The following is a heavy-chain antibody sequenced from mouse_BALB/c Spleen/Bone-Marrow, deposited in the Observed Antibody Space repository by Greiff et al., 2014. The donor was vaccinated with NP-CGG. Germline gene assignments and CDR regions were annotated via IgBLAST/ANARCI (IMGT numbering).Heavy chain of an antibody. J-gene: IGHJ2*01. CDR3: ARDYYGSSYLDF. Sequence: EVQLQQSGPGLVKPSQSLSLTCTVTGSSITSDYAWNWIRQFPGTKLEWMGYITYSGSTSYNPSLKSRISITRDTSKNQFFLHLNSVTAEDTATYFCARDYYGSSYLDFWGQGTTLTVSS. CDR2: ITYSGST. V-gene: IGHV3-2*02. CDR1: GSSITSDYA. D-gene: IGHD1-1*01.